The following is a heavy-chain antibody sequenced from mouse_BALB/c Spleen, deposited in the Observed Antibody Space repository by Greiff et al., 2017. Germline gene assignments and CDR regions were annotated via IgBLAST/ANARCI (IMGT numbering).Heavy chain of an antibody. CDR2: INPSNGGT. V-gene: IGHV1S81*02. CDR3: TRWVAY. Sequence: QVTLKVSGAELVKPGASVKLSCKASGYTFTSYYMYWVKQRPGQGLEWIGEINPSNGGTNFNEKFKSKATLTVDKSSSTAYMQLSSLTSEDSAVYYCTRWVAYWGQGTLVTVSA. CDR1: GYTFTSYY. J-gene: IGHJ3*01.